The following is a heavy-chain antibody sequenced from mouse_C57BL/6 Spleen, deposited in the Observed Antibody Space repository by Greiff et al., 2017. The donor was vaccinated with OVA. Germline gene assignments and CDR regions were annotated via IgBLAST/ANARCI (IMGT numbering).Heavy chain of an antibody. CDR1: GFTFSSYT. J-gene: IGHJ1*03. V-gene: IGHV5-9*01. Sequence: LVESGGGLVKPGGSLKLSCAASGFTFSSYTMSWVRQTPEKRLEWVATISGGGGNTYYPDSVKGRFTISRDNAKNTLYLQMSSLRSEDTALYYCARRDYGSSYVYWYFDVWGTGTTVTVSS. D-gene: IGHD1-1*01. CDR3: ARRDYGSSYVYWYFDV. CDR2: ISGGGGNT.